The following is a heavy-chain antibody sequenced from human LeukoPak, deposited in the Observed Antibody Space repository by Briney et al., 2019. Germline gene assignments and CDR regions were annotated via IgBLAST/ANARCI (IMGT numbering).Heavy chain of an antibody. Sequence: GGSLRLSCAASGFTFSSYWMSWVRQAPGKGLEWVANIKQDGSEKHYVDSVKGRLTISRDNAKNLLYLQMNSLRVEDTAVYYCAGGPGFLIDCWGQGTLVAVSS. V-gene: IGHV3-7*01. J-gene: IGHJ4*02. D-gene: IGHD3-3*01. CDR1: GFTFSSYW. CDR2: IKQDGSEK. CDR3: AGGPGFLIDC.